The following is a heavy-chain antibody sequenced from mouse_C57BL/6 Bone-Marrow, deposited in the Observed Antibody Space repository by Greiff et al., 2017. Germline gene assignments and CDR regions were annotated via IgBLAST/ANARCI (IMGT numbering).Heavy chain of an antibody. CDR3: ARDWDVGGYVDY. CDR2: IYYSGTI. V-gene: IGHV3-5*01. Sequence: EVKLMESGPGLVKPSQTVFLTCTVTGISITTGNYRWSWIRQFPGNKLEWIGYIYYSGTITYNPSLTSRTTITRDTPKNQFFLEMNSLTAEDTATYYWARDWDVGGYVDYWGQGTTLTVSS. D-gene: IGHD4-1*01. J-gene: IGHJ2*01. CDR1: GISITTGNYR.